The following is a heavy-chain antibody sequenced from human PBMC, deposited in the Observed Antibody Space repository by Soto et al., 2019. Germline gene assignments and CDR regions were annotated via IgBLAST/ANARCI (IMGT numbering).Heavy chain of an antibody. CDR1: GFTFGTYG. CDR3: ARADCGGQCPCDY. Sequence: GGSLRLSCAASGFTFGTYGMHWVRQAPGKGLEWVAGIWYDGSVETYADSVKGRFSISRDNSQNTVYLQMNTLRAGDTAVYYCARADCGGQCPCDYWGQGTLVTVSS. CDR2: IWYDGSVE. J-gene: IGHJ4*02. D-gene: IGHD2-21*01. V-gene: IGHV3-33*01.